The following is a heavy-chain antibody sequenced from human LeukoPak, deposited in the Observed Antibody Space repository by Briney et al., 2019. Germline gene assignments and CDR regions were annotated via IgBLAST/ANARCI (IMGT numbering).Heavy chain of an antibody. V-gene: IGHV4-59*12. Sequence: SETLSLTCTVSGVSINTYYASWIRQAPGKGLEFIGFIYYSGTTKYNPSLKSRVTISADTSRNQFSLKLSSVTAADTAVYYCARETIAAASPGRTWFDPWGQGTLVTGSS. J-gene: IGHJ5*02. CDR2: IYYSGTT. CDR1: GVSINTYY. CDR3: ARETIAAASPGRTWFDP. D-gene: IGHD6-13*01.